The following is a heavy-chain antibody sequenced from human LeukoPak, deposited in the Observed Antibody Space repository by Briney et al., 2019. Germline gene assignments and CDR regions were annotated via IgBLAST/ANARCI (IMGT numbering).Heavy chain of an antibody. CDR3: AKDWTPHNRVYDCLDA. CDR1: GFAFGVHA. CDR2: IGSGADL. V-gene: IGHV3-23*01. D-gene: IGHD3-16*01. Sequence: GGSLRLSCVGSGFAFGVHAMSWVRQAPGKGPEWVATIGSGADLFYAESVKGRFTISRDDPRKTVWLQMNSLRAEDTGLYYCAKDWTPHNRVYDCLDAWGQGTQVTVSS. J-gene: IGHJ5*02.